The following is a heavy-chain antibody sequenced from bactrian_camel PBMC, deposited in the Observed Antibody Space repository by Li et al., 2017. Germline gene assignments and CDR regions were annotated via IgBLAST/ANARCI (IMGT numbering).Heavy chain of an antibody. J-gene: IGHJ6*01. CDR2: SGTDGTT. CDR3: AARSVGWCPLFEHWLGKRAYTPGGYFAN. D-gene: IGHD1*01. V-gene: IGHV3S55*01. Sequence: HVQLVESGGGSVQAGGSLRLSCTAFGFAIVGADMGWYRQTPGHECELVSRSGTDGTTHYGDSVKGRFTISQDSAKNILYLQMHSLKPEDTAMYYCAARSVGWCPLFEHWLGKRAYTPGGYFANWGQGTQVTV. CDR1: GFAIVGAD.